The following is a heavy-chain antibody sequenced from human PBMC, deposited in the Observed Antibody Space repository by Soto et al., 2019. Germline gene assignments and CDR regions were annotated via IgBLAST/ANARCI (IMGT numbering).Heavy chain of an antibody. CDR1: GGSISSYY. CDR2: IYYSGST. CDR3: ASMELDYYGSGSSRKDY. Sequence: SETLSLTCTVSGGSISSYYWSWIRQPPGKGLEWIGYIYYSGSTNYNPSLKSRVTISVDTSKNQFSLKLSSVTAADTAVYYCASMELDYYGSGSSRKDYWGQGTLVTVSS. V-gene: IGHV4-59*08. D-gene: IGHD3-10*01. J-gene: IGHJ4*02.